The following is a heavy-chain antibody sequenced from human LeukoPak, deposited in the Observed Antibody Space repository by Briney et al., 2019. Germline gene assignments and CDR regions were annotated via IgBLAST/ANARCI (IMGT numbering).Heavy chain of an antibody. J-gene: IGHJ4*02. Sequence: ASVKVSCKASGYTFTSYYMHWVRQAPGQGLEWMGIINPSGGSTSYAQKFQGRVTMTRNTSISTAYMELSSLRSEDTAVYYCARGQGAVTTYRYGGRGPLVTVSS. D-gene: IGHD4-17*01. V-gene: IGHV1-46*01. CDR1: GYTFTSYY. CDR3: ARGQGAVTTYRY. CDR2: INPSGGST.